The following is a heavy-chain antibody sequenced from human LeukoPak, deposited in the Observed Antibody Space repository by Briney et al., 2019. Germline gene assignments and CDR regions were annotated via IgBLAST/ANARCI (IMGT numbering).Heavy chain of an antibody. CDR3: ARLGELSYFDY. Sequence: SETLSLTCTVSGGSISSGSYYWSWIRQPPGKGLEWIGYIYYSGSTNYNPSLKSRVTISVDTSKNQFSLKLSSVTAADTAVYYCARLGELSYFDYWGQGTLVTVSS. CDR2: IYYSGST. D-gene: IGHD3-16*02. CDR1: GGSISSGSYY. J-gene: IGHJ4*02. V-gene: IGHV4-61*01.